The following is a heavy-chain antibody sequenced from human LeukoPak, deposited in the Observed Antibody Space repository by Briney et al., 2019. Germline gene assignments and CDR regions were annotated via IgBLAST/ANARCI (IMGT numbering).Heavy chain of an antibody. V-gene: IGHV4-39*07. J-gene: IGHJ5*01. CDR2: IFYSGRT. CDR1: GDSISSGSHY. CDR3: ARQVAVVEPTDPNWFDS. D-gene: IGHD2-21*01. Sequence: TSETLSPTCTVAGDSISSGSHYWGWIRLPPGNGLEWIGSIFYSGRTYYTPSLKSRVTMSLDTSKNQFSLRLTSVTAADTAVYYCARQVAVVEPTDPNWFDSWGQGTLVTVSS.